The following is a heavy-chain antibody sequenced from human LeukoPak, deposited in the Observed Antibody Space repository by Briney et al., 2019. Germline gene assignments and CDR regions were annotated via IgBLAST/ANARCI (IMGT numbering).Heavy chain of an antibody. Sequence: ASVKVSCKASGYTFTSYGISWVRQAPGQGLEWMGWISAYNGNTNYAQKLQGRVTMTTDTSTSTAYMELRSLRSDDTAVYYCARDEDYHILTGYERFDYWGQGTLVTVSS. CDR3: ARDEDYHILTGYERFDY. D-gene: IGHD3-9*01. V-gene: IGHV1-18*01. J-gene: IGHJ4*02. CDR1: GYTFTSYG. CDR2: ISAYNGNT.